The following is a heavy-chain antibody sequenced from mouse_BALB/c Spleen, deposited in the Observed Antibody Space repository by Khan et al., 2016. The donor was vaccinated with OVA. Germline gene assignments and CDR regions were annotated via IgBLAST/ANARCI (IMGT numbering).Heavy chain of an antibody. CDR1: GYSITSGYG. V-gene: IGHV3-2*02. CDR2: TSYNGST. D-gene: IGHD1-2*01. Sequence: EVQLQESGPGLVKPSQSLSLTCTVTGYSITSGYGWNWIRQFPGNNLEWMGYTSYNGSTKYTQNLKRRISIPRDTSKNQCCLQVNSVTTYDTATYYCARTARIKYWGEGTTLTVSS. CDR3: ARTARIKY. J-gene: IGHJ2*01.